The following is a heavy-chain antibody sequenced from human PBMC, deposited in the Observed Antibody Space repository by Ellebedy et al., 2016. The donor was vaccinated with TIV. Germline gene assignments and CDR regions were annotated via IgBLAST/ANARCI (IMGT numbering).Heavy chain of an antibody. CDR3: AKDIGQQVVPASGCVY. CDR1: GFTFDDYA. D-gene: IGHD6-6*01. V-gene: IGHV3-9*01. Sequence: SLKISXAASGFTFDDYAMHWVRQAPGKGLELVSGINWNSDRIYYADSVKGRFTISRDNAKNSLYLQMDSLRAEDTALYYCAKDIGQQVVPASGCVYWGQGTLVTVSS. J-gene: IGHJ4*02. CDR2: INWNSDRI.